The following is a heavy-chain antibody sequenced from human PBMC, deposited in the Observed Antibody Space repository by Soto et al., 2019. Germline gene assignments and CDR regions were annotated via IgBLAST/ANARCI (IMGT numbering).Heavy chain of an antibody. V-gene: IGHV3-7*01. Sequence: PGGSLRLSCAASGFTCSSYWMSWVRQAPGKGLEWVANIKQDGSEKYYVDSVKGRFTISRDNAKNSLYLQMNSLRAEDTAVYYCARDMGDIVLMVYASGAFDIWGQGTMVTVSS. D-gene: IGHD2-8*01. J-gene: IGHJ3*02. CDR2: IKQDGSEK. CDR1: GFTCSSYW. CDR3: ARDMGDIVLMVYASGAFDI.